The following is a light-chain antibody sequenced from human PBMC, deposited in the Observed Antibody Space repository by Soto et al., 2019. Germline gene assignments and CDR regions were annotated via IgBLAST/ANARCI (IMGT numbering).Light chain of an antibody. CDR3: QQYGSSPWT. Sequence: EIVLPQSPGTLSLSPGERATLSCRASQSVSSSYLAWYQQKPGQAPRLLIYGASSRATGIPDRFSGSGSGTDFTLTISRLEPEDFAVYYCQQYGSSPWTFGQGTKVAIK. V-gene: IGKV3-20*01. J-gene: IGKJ1*01. CDR1: QSVSSSY. CDR2: GAS.